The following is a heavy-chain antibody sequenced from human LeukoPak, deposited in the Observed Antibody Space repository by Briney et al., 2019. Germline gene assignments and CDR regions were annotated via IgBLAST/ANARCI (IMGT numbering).Heavy chain of an antibody. J-gene: IGHJ6*02. CDR1: GFTFSSYW. CDR2: IKQDGSEK. CDR3: ARDSPYGSPAYYYYYGMDV. D-gene: IGHD4-17*01. V-gene: IGHV3-7*01. Sequence: GGSLRLSCAASGFTFSSYWMSWVRQAPGKGLEWVANIKQDGSEKYYVDSVKGRFTISRDNAKNSLYLQVNSLRAEDTAVYYCARDSPYGSPAYYYYYGMDVWGQGTTVTVSS.